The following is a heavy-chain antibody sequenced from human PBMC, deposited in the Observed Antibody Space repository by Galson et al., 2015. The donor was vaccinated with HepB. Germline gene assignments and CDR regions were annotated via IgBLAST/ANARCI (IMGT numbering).Heavy chain of an antibody. CDR2: ISSSSSTI. V-gene: IGHV3-48*02. CDR1: GFTFSSYS. J-gene: IGHJ5*02. Sequence: SLRLSCAASGFTFSSYSMNWVRQAPGKGLEWVSYISSSSSTIYYADSVKGRFTISRDNAKNSLYLQMNSLRDEDTAVYYCARAYYDFWSGYYHWFDPWGQGTLVTVSS. D-gene: IGHD3-3*01. CDR3: ARAYYDFWSGYYHWFDP.